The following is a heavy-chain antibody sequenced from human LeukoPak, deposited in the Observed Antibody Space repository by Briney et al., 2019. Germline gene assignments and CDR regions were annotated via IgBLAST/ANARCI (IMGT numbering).Heavy chain of an antibody. CDR1: GFTFSSYS. J-gene: IGHJ4*02. Sequence: PGGSLRLSCAVSGFTFSSYSMNWVRQAPGKGLEWVSYISISSTYIYYADSVKGRFTISRDNAKNSLYLQVNNLRAEDTAMYYCTRVHARYSELWGQGTLVTVSS. CDR2: ISISSTYI. D-gene: IGHD6-13*01. CDR3: TRVHARYSEL. V-gene: IGHV3-21*01.